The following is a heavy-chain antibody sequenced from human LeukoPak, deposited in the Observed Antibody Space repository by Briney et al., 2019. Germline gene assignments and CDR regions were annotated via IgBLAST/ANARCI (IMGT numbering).Heavy chain of an antibody. Sequence: GGSLRLSCAASGFRFSAYGMYWVRQAPGKGLEWVAFIQYDGSYYYYGDSVKGRFTISRDNSKNTLYLQMNSLRAEDTAVYYCSTYSSSLGHWGQGTLVTVSS. CDR2: IQYDGSYY. CDR1: GFRFSAYG. CDR3: STYSSSLGH. V-gene: IGHV3-30*02. J-gene: IGHJ4*02. D-gene: IGHD6-6*01.